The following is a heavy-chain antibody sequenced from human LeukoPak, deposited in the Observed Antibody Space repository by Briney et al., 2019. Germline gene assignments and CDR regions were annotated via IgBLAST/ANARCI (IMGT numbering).Heavy chain of an antibody. CDR2: INHSGTT. Sequence: KPSETLSLTCAVYGGSFSGYYWSWIRQPPGKGLEWIGEINHSGTTNYNPSLKSRVTISVDTSKNQFSLKLSSVTAADTAMYHCARGSPPQIQLWFRWFAPWGQGTLVTVSS. CDR3: ARGSPPQIQLWFRWFAP. CDR1: GGSFSGYY. J-gene: IGHJ5*02. V-gene: IGHV4-34*01. D-gene: IGHD5-18*01.